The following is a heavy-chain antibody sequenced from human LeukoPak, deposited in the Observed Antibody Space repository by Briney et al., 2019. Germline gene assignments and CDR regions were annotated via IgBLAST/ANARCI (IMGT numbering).Heavy chain of an antibody. D-gene: IGHD4-11*01. CDR2: IRNNGDST. CDR3: AKRFWGTVT. V-gene: IGHV3-23*01. Sequence: PGGSLRLSCAASGFTFRNYAMTWVRQAPGKGLEWVSGIRNNGDSTDYSDSVKGRFTISRDNSKNTLYLQMSSLRAEDTALYYCAKRFWGTVTWGQGTLVTVSS. J-gene: IGHJ5*02. CDR1: GFTFRNYA.